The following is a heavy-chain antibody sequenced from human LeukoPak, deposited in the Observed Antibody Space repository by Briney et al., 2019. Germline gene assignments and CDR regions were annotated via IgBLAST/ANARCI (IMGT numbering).Heavy chain of an antibody. CDR2: ISSGGGTV. D-gene: IGHD3-10*01. J-gene: IGHJ4*02. CDR1: GFTFSSYE. CDR3: AKGEYYYGSGSYYY. Sequence: GGSLRLSCAASGFTFSSYEMNWVRQAPGKGLEWVSYISSGGGTVYYADSVKGRFAISRDNSKNTLYLQMNSLRAEDAAVYYCAKGEYYYGSGSYYYWGQGTLVTVSS. V-gene: IGHV3-48*03.